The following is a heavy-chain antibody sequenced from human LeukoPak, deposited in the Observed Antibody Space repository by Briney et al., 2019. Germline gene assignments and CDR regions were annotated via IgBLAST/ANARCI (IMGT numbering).Heavy chain of an antibody. CDR1: GYTFTNYG. CDR2: ISAYNGNT. Sequence: GASVKVSCKASGYTFTNYGVSWVRQAPGRGLEWMGWISAYNGNTNYAQKLQGRVTMTTDTSTSTAYMELRSLRSDDTAVYYCARALRYNWNDDDAFDIWGQGTMVTVSS. CDR3: ARALRYNWNDDDAFDI. V-gene: IGHV1-18*01. D-gene: IGHD1-1*01. J-gene: IGHJ3*02.